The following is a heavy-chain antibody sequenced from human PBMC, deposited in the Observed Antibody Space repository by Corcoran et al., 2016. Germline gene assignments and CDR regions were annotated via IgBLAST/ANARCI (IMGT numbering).Heavy chain of an antibody. CDR2: INHSGST. CDR3: ARGPLAVAGAFDI. D-gene: IGHD6-19*01. J-gene: IGHJ3*02. V-gene: IGHV4-34*01. Sequence: QVQLQQWGAGLLKPSETLSLTCAVYGGSFSGYYWSWIRQPPGKGLEWIGEINHSGSTNYNPSLKSRVTISVDTSKNQFSLKLSSVTAADTAVYYCARGPLAVAGAFDIWGQGTIVTVSS. CDR1: GGSFSGYY.